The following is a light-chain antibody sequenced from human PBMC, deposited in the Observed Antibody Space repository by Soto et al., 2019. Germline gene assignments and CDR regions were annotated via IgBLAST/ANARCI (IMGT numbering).Light chain of an antibody. CDR3: QQYNTYPWT. CDR2: KAS. V-gene: IGKV1-5*03. Sequence: IQMTQSPSTLSASVGDRVTITCRASQNIGSWLAWYQQKPGKAPNLLIYKASSLESGVPSRFSGSVSGAEFTLTISSLQPDDFATYYCQQYNTYPWTFGPGTKVEV. CDR1: QNIGSW. J-gene: IGKJ1*01.